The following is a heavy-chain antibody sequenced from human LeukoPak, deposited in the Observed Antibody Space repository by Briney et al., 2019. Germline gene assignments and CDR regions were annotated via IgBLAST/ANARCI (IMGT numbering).Heavy chain of an antibody. J-gene: IGHJ4*02. Sequence: GGSLRLSCAASGFTFSSYGMHWVRQAPGKGLEWVAVISYDGSNKYYADSVKGRFTISRDNSQNTLYLQMNSLRAEDTAVYYCAKDRGGSGWYFDYWGQGTLVTVSS. CDR3: AKDRGGSGWYFDY. CDR1: GFTFSSYG. D-gene: IGHD6-19*01. CDR2: ISYDGSNK. V-gene: IGHV3-30*18.